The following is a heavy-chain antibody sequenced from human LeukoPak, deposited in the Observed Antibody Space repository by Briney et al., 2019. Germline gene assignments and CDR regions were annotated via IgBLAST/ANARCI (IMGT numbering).Heavy chain of an antibody. CDR3: TTEPGWLQFEYFQH. Sequence: GGSLRLSCAASGFSFSNAWLSWVRQVPGKGLEWVGRIKSKTDGGAIDYGAPVKGRFAISRDDSRNTLYLEMNSLKTEDTAVYYCTTEPGWLQFEYFQHWGQGTLVTVSS. CDR2: IKSKTDGGAI. CDR1: GFSFSNAW. V-gene: IGHV3-15*01. J-gene: IGHJ1*01. D-gene: IGHD5-24*01.